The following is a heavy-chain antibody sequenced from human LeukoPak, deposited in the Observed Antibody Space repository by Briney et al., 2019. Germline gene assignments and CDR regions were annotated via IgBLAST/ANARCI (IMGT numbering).Heavy chain of an antibody. CDR3: ANTLSSWFGELSYYFDY. Sequence: GGSLRLSCAASGFTFSSYAMSWVCQAPGKGLEWVSVISGSGGSTYYADSMKGRFTISRDNSKNTLYLQMNSLRAEDTAVYYCANTLSSWFGELSYYFDYWGQGTLVTVSS. D-gene: IGHD3-10*01. J-gene: IGHJ4*02. CDR1: GFTFSSYA. V-gene: IGHV3-23*01. CDR2: ISGSGGST.